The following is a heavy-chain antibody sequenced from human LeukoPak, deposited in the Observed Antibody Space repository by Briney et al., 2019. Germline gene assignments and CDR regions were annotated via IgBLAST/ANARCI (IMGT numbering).Heavy chain of an antibody. V-gene: IGHV3-23*01. J-gene: IGHJ4*02. Sequence: GGSLRLSRAASGFTFSSYAMSWVRQAPGKGLEWVSAISGSGGSTYYADSVKGRFTISRDNSKNTLYLQMNSLRAEDTAVYYCAKGSVRSGTLGPFDYWGQGTLVTVSS. CDR3: AKGSVRSGTLGPFDY. CDR1: GFTFSSYA. CDR2: ISGSGGST. D-gene: IGHD1-26*01.